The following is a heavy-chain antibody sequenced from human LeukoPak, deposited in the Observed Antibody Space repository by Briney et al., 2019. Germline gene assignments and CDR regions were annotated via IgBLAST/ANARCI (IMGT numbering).Heavy chain of an antibody. CDR1: GFTFSSYS. CDR3: ARDYSGSYQKGPDY. V-gene: IGHV3-21*01. CDR2: ISSSSSYI. D-gene: IGHD1-26*01. Sequence: GGPLRLSCAASGFTFSSYSMNWVRQAPGKGLEWVSSISSSSSYIYYADSVKGRFTISRDNAKNSLYLQMNSLRAEDTAVYYCARDYSGSYQKGPDYWGQGTLVTVSS. J-gene: IGHJ4*02.